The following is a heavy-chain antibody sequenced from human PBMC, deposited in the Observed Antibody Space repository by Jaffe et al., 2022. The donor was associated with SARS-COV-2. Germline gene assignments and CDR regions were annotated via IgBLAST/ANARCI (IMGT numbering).Heavy chain of an antibody. D-gene: IGHD2-2*01. Sequence: QLQLQESGPGLVKPSETLSLICVVSGGSISSSGYYWGWIRQPPGKGLEWIGSIYYSKYTFYSPSRKSRVTMSVDTSKNQFSLRLASVTAADTAVYYCARQVGKYYFDYWGRGALVTVSS. V-gene: IGHV4-39*01. CDR2: IYYSKYT. CDR3: ARQVGKYYFDY. CDR1: GGSISSSGYY. J-gene: IGHJ4*02.